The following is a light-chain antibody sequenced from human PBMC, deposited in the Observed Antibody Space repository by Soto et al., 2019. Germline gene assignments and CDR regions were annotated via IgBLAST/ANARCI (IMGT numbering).Light chain of an antibody. Sequence: QSALTQPASVSGSPGQSITISCTGTSSDVGSYNLVSWYQQHPGKAPKLIIYEVSKRPSGVSNRFSGSKSGNTASLTISGLRSEDEVDYYCCSYAGSTTLWVFGGGTKVTVL. J-gene: IGLJ3*02. CDR2: EVS. CDR1: SSDVGSYNL. CDR3: CSYAGSTTLWV. V-gene: IGLV2-23*02.